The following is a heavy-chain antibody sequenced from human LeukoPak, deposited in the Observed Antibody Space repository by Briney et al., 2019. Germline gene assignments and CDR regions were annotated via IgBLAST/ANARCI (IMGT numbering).Heavy chain of an antibody. D-gene: IGHD3-3*01. V-gene: IGHV3-23*01. J-gene: IGHJ4*02. CDR2: ISGSAGST. CDR3: AKAPGHGVYYGFWSAEAFGY. CDR1: GFTFSRTA. Sequence: GGSLRLSCAASGFTFSRTAMSWVRQAPGKGLEWVSAISGSAGSTYYADSVKGRFTISRDNSRNTLYLQMDSLRAEDTAVYYCAKAPGHGVYYGFWSAEAFGYWGQGTLVTVSS.